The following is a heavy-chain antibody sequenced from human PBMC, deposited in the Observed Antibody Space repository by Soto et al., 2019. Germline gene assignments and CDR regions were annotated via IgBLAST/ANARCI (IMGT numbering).Heavy chain of an antibody. Sequence: QVQLVQSGAEVKKPGASVKVSCKASGYTFASHHIHWVRQAPGQGLEWMGIINPSGFTTSRAQKFQGRLNVTRDTSAGTVYMELSSLRADDTAVYYCAKDPYPVVVVPAANGMDVWGQGTTVTVSS. CDR3: AKDPYPVVVVPAANGMDV. D-gene: IGHD2-2*01. V-gene: IGHV1-46*01. CDR2: INPSGFTT. J-gene: IGHJ6*02. CDR1: GYTFASHH.